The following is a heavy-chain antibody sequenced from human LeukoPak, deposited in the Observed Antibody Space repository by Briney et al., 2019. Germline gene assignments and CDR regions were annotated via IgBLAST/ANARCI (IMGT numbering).Heavy chain of an antibody. Sequence: SETLSLTCAVYGGSFSGYYWSWIRQPPGKGLEWIGYIYYSGSTNYNPSLKSRVTISVDTSKNQFSLKLSSVTAADTAVYYCARGTYYDFWSGYYNPYYFDYWGQGTLVTVSS. D-gene: IGHD3-3*01. CDR1: GGSFSGYY. CDR3: ARGTYYDFWSGYYNPYYFDY. V-gene: IGHV4-59*01. J-gene: IGHJ4*02. CDR2: IYYSGST.